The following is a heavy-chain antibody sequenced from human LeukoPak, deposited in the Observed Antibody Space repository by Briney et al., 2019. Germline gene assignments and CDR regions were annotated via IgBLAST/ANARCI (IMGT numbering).Heavy chain of an antibody. D-gene: IGHD6-13*01. V-gene: IGHV4-61*02. J-gene: IGHJ4*02. CDR1: GGSISSGSYY. CDR2: IYTSGST. Sequence: SETLSLTCTVSGGSISSGSYYWSWIRQPAGKGLEWIGRIYTSGSTNYNPSLKSRVTVSVDTSKNQFSLKLSSVTAADTAVYYCASYIAAAGNYWGQGTLVTVSS. CDR3: ASYIAAAGNY.